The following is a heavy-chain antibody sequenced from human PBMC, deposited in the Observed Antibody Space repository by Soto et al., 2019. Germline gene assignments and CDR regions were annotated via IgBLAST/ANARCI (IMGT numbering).Heavy chain of an antibody. V-gene: IGHV3-64D*06. D-gene: IGHD2-2*01. Sequence: GGSLRLSCSVSGFTIITYAMHWVRQAPGKGLEYVASSSSNGDSTYYADSVKVRFTIFRDNSKNTLYLQMSSLRAEDTALYYCVKDRYVDYWGQGILVTVSS. CDR1: GFTIITYA. J-gene: IGHJ4*02. CDR2: SSSNGDST. CDR3: VKDRYVDY.